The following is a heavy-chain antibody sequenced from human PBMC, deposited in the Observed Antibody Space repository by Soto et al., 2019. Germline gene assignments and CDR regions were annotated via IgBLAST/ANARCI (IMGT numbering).Heavy chain of an antibody. D-gene: IGHD6-19*01. CDR1: GGSIRGYY. V-gene: IGHV4-59*01. J-gene: IGHJ4*02. CDR2: ITFTGST. Sequence: SETLSLTCTVSGGSIRGYYWSWIRQPPGKGLEWIGYITFTGSTTYNTSLKSQVTISLDSPRNPFSLKLTSVAAADTAVYYCARVGTSCRGCQRYYFEFWGQGIQVAVSS. CDR3: ARVGTSCRGCQRYYFEF.